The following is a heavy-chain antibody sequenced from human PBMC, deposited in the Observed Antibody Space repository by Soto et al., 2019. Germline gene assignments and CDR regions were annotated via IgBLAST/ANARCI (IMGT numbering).Heavy chain of an antibody. Sequence: GGSLRISCAASGFTFSNYVLHCVRQAPGKGLEWVAVILYDGSNGYYADSVKGRFTISRDNSKNTLSLQMNSLTTEDTAVYYYERGPELQLLPKILVSWGQGSLVTVSS. V-gene: IGHV3-30-3*01. CDR1: GFTFSNYV. J-gene: IGHJ4*02. D-gene: IGHD1-26*01. CDR2: ILYDGSNG. CDR3: ERGPELQLLPKILVS.